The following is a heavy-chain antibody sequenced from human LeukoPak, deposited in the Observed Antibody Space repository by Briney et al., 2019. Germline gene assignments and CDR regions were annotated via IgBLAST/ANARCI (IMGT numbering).Heavy chain of an antibody. CDR2: IYHSGST. D-gene: IGHD3-22*01. CDR1: GGSIGSGGYS. Sequence: SETLSLTCAVSGGSIGSGGYSWSWIRQPPGKGLEWIGYIYHSGSTYYNPSLKSRVTISVDRSKNQFSLKLSSVTAADTAVYYCAREDSSGYYFDYWGQGTLVTVAS. V-gene: IGHV4-30-2*01. CDR3: AREDSSGYYFDY. J-gene: IGHJ4*02.